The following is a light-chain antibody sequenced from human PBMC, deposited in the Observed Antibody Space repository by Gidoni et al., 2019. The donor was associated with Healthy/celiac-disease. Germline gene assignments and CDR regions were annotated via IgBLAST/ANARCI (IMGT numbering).Light chain of an antibody. V-gene: IGKV1-39*01. CDR2: AAS. CDR3: QQSYSTLLYT. J-gene: IGKJ2*01. Sequence: DIQMTQSPSSLPASVGDRVTITCRASQSISSYLTWYQQKPGKAPKLLIYAASSLQSGVPSRFSGSGSGTDFTLTSSSRQPEDFATYYCQQSYSTLLYTFGQGTKLEIK. CDR1: QSISSY.